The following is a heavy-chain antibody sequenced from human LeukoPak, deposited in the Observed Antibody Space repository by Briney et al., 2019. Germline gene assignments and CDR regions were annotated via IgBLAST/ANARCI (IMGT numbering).Heavy chain of an antibody. J-gene: IGHJ4*02. D-gene: IGHD3-10*01. CDR2: ISSSSSTI. CDR1: GFTFSSYS. CDR3: ARDGSASYFDY. Sequence: GGSLRLSCAASGFTFSSYSMNWVRQAPGKGLEWVSYISSSSSTIYYADSVKGRFTISRDNAKNSLYLQMNSLRAEDTAVYYCARDGSASYFDYWGQGTLVTVSS. V-gene: IGHV3-48*01.